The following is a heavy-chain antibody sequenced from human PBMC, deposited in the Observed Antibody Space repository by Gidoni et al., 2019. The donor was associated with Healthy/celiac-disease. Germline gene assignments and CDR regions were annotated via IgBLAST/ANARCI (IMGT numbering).Heavy chain of an antibody. CDR2: IYYSGST. CDR3: TTTSGALVQKGQEAFSSQTGDYFDY. Sequence: QLQLQESGPGLVKPSETLSLTCTVSGCSLSRSSYYLGWIRQPPGKGLEWIGSIYYSGSTYYNPSLKSRVTISVDTSKNQFSLKLSSVTAADTAVYYCTTTSGALVQKGQEAFSSQTGDYFDYWGQGTLVTVSS. J-gene: IGHJ4*02. V-gene: IGHV4-39*01. CDR1: GCSLSRSSYY. D-gene: IGHD6-13*01.